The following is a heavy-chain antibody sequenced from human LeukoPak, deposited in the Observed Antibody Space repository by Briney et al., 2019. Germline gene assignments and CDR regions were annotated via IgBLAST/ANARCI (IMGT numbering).Heavy chain of an antibody. CDR1: GGSISSYY. CDR3: ARGLAVSSSWYGRWFDP. Sequence: SETLSLTCTVSGGSISSYYWSWIRQPPGKGLEWIGYIYYSGSTNYNPSLKSRVTISVDTSKNQFSLKLISVTAADTAVYYCARGLAVSSSWYGRWFDPWGQGTLVTVSS. CDR2: IYYSGST. J-gene: IGHJ5*02. V-gene: IGHV4-59*08. D-gene: IGHD6-13*01.